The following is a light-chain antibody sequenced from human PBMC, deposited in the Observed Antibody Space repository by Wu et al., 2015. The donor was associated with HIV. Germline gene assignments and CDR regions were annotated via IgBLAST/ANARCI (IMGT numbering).Light chain of an antibody. CDR2: KAS. Sequence: DIQMTQSPSTLSASVGDRVTITCRASQSISSWLAWYQQKPGKAPKLLIYKASSLESGVPSRFSGSGPETEFTLTISSLQPDDFATYYCQQYNSYPLTFGGGTKVEIK. CDR3: QQYNSYPLT. V-gene: IGKV1-5*03. CDR1: QSISSW. J-gene: IGKJ4*01.